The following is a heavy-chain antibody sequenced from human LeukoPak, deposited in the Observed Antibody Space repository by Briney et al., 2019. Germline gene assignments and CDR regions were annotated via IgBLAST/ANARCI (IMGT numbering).Heavy chain of an antibody. CDR2: THYSGST. D-gene: IGHD6-19*01. Sequence: SETLSLTCTVSGGSINNYYWSWLRQPPGKGLEWIGYTHYSGSTNYNFSLKSRVTISVDTSKSQFSLKLSSVTAADTAVYYCARGAGWYEYWGQGTLVTVSS. J-gene: IGHJ4*02. CDR3: ARGAGWYEY. V-gene: IGHV4-59*01. CDR1: GGSINNYY.